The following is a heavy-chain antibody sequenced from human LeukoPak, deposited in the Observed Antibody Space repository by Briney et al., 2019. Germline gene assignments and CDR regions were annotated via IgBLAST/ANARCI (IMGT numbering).Heavy chain of an antibody. D-gene: IGHD5-18*01. Sequence: ASVKVSCKASGYTFTSYYMHWVRQAPGQGLEWMGIINPSGGSTSYAQKFQGRVTMTRDTSTSTVYMELSSLRSEDMAVYYCARVYFRDTYDYWGQGTLVTVSS. V-gene: IGHV1-46*01. CDR1: GYTFTSYY. CDR2: INPSGGST. J-gene: IGHJ4*02. CDR3: ARVYFRDTYDY.